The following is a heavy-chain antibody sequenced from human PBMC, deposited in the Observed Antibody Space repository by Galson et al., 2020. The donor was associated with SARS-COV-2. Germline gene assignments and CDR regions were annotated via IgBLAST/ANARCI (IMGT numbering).Heavy chain of an antibody. CDR1: GFTFSNAW. CDR2: SKRKTDGATT. Sequence: GGPLRLSCAAPGFTFSNAWMSWVRQAPGKGLEWVGRSKRKTDGATTDYAAPVKDRFTVSRDDSKNTLYLQMNSLTTEDTAVYYCTTDAYDCSKTNCYGGGYFQYWGQGILVTVSS. D-gene: IGHD2-2*01. V-gene: IGHV3-15*01. CDR3: TTDAYDCSKTNCYGGGYFQY. J-gene: IGHJ4*02.